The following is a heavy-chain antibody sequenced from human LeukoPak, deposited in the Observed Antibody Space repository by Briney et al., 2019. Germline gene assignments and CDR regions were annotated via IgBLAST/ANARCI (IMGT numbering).Heavy chain of an antibody. D-gene: IGHD3-22*01. CDR1: GFTFSSYA. CDR3: AKDWNYYDSSGYQGFDY. V-gene: IGHV3-23*01. J-gene: IGHJ4*02. CDR2: ISGSGGST. Sequence: GGSLRLSCAASGFTFSSYAMSWVRQAPGKGLEWVSAISGSGGSTYYADSVKGRFTISRDNSKNTLYLQMNSLRAEDTAVYYCAKDWNYYDSSGYQGFDYWGQGTLVTVSS.